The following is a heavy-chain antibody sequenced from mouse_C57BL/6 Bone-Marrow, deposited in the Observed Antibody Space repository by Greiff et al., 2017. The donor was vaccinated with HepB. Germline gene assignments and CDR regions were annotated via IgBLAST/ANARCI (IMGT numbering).Heavy chain of an antibody. D-gene: IGHD2-12*01. CDR2: IYPSDSET. Sequence: VQLQQPGAELVRPGSSVKLSCKASGYTFTSYWMDWVKQRTGQGLEWIGNIYPSDSETHYNQKFKDKATLTVDKSSSTAYMQLSSLTSEDSAVYYCAYCYDGLAYWGQGTLVTVSA. CDR3: AYCYDGLAY. V-gene: IGHV1-61*01. CDR1: GYTFTSYW. J-gene: IGHJ3*01.